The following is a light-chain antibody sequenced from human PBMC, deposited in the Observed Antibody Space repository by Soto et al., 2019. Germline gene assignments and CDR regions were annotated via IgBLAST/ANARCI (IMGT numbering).Light chain of an antibody. Sequence: IVLTQSPGTLSLSPGERATLSCRASQSVSSYLAWYQQKPGQAPRLLIYGASNRATGIPDRFSGSGSGTVFTLTISRMQPEFFAVYYCQQYGSSGTFGQGTKVDIK. CDR3: QQYGSSGT. J-gene: IGKJ1*01. CDR1: QSVSSY. V-gene: IGKV3-20*01. CDR2: GAS.